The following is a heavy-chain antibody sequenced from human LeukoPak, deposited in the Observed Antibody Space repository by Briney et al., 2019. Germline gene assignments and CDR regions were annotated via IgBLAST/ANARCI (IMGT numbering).Heavy chain of an antibody. CDR2: ISSSSSYI. CDR3: ARDLYDSSSWYYY. V-gene: IGHV3-21*01. CDR1: GFTFSSYS. J-gene: IGHJ4*02. D-gene: IGHD6-13*01. Sequence: WGYLRFYCAASGFTFSSYSMNGDRQAPGKELEWVSSISSSSSYIDYADSVKGRFTISRDNAKNSLYLQMNSLRAEDTAVYYCARDLYDSSSWYYYWGQGTLVTVSS.